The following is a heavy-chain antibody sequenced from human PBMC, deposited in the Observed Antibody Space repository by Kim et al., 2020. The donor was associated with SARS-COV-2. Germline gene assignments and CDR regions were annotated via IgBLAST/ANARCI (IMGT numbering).Heavy chain of an antibody. V-gene: IGHV3-30*18. J-gene: IGHJ4*02. CDR3: AKVSVPNWHSCYFDY. CDR1: GFTFSRHG. D-gene: IGHD1-7*01. Sequence: GGSLRLSCVASGFTFSRHGMHWLRQVPGKGLEWVAVMSYDGGSISYADSVKGRFTISRDNAKNTLYLQMNSLRAEDTAVYYCAKVSVPNWHSCYFDYWGQGTLVNVSS. CDR2: MSYDGGSI.